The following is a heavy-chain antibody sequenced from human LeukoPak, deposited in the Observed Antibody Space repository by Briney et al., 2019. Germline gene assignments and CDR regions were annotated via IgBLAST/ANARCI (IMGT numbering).Heavy chain of an antibody. J-gene: IGHJ3*02. CDR3: ARGSGSYYTDAFDI. CDR2: SSSSSAI. Sequence: PGGFLRLSCAASGFTFSTYFMHWVRQAPGKGLEWISSSSSAIYYADSVKGRFTISRDNAKNSLYLQMNSLRAEGTAVYYCARGSGSYYTDAFDIWGQGTMVTVSS. D-gene: IGHD3-10*01. CDR1: GFTFSTYF. V-gene: IGHV3-48*04.